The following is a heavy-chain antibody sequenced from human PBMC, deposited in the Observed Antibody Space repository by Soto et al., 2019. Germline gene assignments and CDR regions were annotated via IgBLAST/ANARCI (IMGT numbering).Heavy chain of an antibody. CDR2: IDPSDSYT. CDR1: GYSFTSYW. J-gene: IGHJ6*02. V-gene: IGHV5-10-1*01. Sequence: PGESLKISCKGSGYSFTSYWISWVRQMPGKGLEWMGRIDPSDSYTNYSPSFQGHVTISADKSISTAYLQWSSLKASDTAMYYCARQTLSYYGDYTYYYGMDVWGQGTTVTVSS. D-gene: IGHD4-17*01. CDR3: ARQTLSYYGDYTYYYGMDV.